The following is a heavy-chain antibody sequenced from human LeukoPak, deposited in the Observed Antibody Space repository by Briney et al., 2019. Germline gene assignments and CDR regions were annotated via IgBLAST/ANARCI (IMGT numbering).Heavy chain of an antibody. Sequence: KPSETLSLTCTVSGGSISSSSYYWGLIRQPPRKRLEWIGSISYSGSTYSNPSLKSRVTISLDTSKNQFSLKLSSVTAADTAVYYCARGAVAGPVDFDYWGQGTLVTVSS. J-gene: IGHJ4*02. D-gene: IGHD6-19*01. CDR3: ARGAVAGPVDFDY. CDR2: ISYSGST. CDR1: GGSISSSSYY. V-gene: IGHV4-39*07.